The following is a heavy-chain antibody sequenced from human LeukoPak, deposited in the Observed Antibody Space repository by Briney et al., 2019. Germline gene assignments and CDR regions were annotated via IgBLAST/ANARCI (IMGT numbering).Heavy chain of an antibody. D-gene: IGHD3-10*01. CDR3: ARSGRILWFGELPIGYWYFDL. CDR1: GGSFSGYY. Sequence: SETLSLTCAVYGGSFSGYYWSWIRQPPGKGLEWIGEINHSGSTNYNPSLKSRVTISVDTSKNQFSLKLSSVTAADTAVYYCARSGRILWFGELPIGYWYFDLWGRGTLVTVSS. J-gene: IGHJ2*01. CDR2: INHSGST. V-gene: IGHV4-34*01.